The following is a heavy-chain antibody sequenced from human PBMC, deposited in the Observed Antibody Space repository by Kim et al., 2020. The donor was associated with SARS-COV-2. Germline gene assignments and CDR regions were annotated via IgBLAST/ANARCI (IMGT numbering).Heavy chain of an antibody. J-gene: IGHJ6*02. D-gene: IGHD3-3*01. V-gene: IGHV4-34*01. CDR2: INHSGST. CDR3: ASARSITIFGVVIIRYAMAV. CDR1: GGSFSGYY. Sequence: SETLSLICAVYGGSFSGYYWSWIRQPPGKGLEWIGEINHSGSTNYNPSLKSRVTISVDTSKNQFSLKLSSVTAADTAVYYCASARSITIFGVVIIRYAMAVWGQGTTVTVSS.